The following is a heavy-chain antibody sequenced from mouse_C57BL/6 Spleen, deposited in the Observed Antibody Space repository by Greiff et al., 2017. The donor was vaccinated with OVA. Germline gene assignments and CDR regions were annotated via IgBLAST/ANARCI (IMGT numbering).Heavy chain of an antibody. Sequence: VQLQQSGPGLVQPSQSLSITCTVSGFSLTSYGVHWVRQSPGKGLEWLGVIWSGGSTDYNAAFISRLSISKDNSKSQVFFKMNSLQADDTSIYYCARRYDYDGDYAMDYWGQGTSVTVSS. CDR2: IWSGGST. J-gene: IGHJ4*01. V-gene: IGHV2-2*01. D-gene: IGHD2-4*01. CDR3: ARRYDYDGDYAMDY. CDR1: GFSLTSYG.